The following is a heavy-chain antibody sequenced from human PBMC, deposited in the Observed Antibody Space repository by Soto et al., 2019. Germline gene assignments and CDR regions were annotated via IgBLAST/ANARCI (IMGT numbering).Heavy chain of an antibody. CDR1: GFSLSNYA. CDR2: VTGNADKT. V-gene: IGHV3-23*01. CDR3: ARDCSSSSCSVWKY. D-gene: IGHD2-2*01. J-gene: IGHJ4*02. Sequence: EVQLLESGGGLVQPGGSLRLSCAASGFSLSNYAMTWVRQAPGKGLEWVSGVTGNADKTYYADSVKGRFTIFRDNSKNTLYLQMNSLRAEDTAIYYCARDCSSSSCSVWKYWGQGVLVTVSS.